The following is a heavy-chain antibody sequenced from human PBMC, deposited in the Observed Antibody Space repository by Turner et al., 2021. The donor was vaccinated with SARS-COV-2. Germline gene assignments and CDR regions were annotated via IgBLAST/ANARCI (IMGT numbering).Heavy chain of an antibody. CDR3: ATGYAYCGGDCSIHY. J-gene: IGHJ4*02. CDR2: VDPEDAET. CDR1: GCTLTEFS. Sequence: QVQLVQSGAEVKQPGASLKVSCKASGCTLTEFSMHWVRQAPGKGREGMGGVDPEDAETIYAQKFQGRVTMTEDTSTDTAYMELSSLRAEETAVYYCATGYAYCGGDCSIHYWGQGTLVTVSS. D-gene: IGHD2-21*02. V-gene: IGHV1-24*01.